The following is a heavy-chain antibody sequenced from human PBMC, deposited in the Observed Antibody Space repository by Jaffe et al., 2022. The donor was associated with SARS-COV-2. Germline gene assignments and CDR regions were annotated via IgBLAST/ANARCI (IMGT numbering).Heavy chain of an antibody. J-gene: IGHJ4*02. V-gene: IGHV4-39*01. CDR3: GRHGYDILTGYGIDH. D-gene: IGHD3-9*01. CDR2: IYYSGST. CDR1: GGSISSSSYY. Sequence: QLQLQESGPGLVKPSETLSLTCTVSGGSISSSSYYWGWIRQPPGKGLEWIGSIYYSGSTYYSPSLKSRVTISIDTSKNQFSLKLNSVTAADTAVYYCGRHGYDILTGYGIDHWGQGTLVTVSS.